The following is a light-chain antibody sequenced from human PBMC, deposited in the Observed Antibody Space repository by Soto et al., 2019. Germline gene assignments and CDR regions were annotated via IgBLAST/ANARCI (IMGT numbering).Light chain of an antibody. CDR3: SSYTSSSTLV. J-gene: IGLJ1*01. CDR1: SSDVGGYNY. Sequence: QSVLNLSASVSGSPGQSVTISCTGTSSDVGGYNYVSWYQQHPGKAPKLMIYEVSNRPSGVSNRFSGSKSGNTASLTISGLQAEDEADYYCSSYTSSSTLVFGTGTKVTVL. V-gene: IGLV2-14*01. CDR2: EVS.